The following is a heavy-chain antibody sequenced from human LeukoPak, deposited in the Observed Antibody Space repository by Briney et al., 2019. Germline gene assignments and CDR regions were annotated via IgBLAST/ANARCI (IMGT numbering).Heavy chain of an antibody. CDR2: IYYSGST. J-gene: IGHJ4*02. CDR1: GGSISSYY. Sequence: SETLSLTCTVSGGSISSYYWSWIRQPPGKGLEWIGYIYYSGSTNYNPSLKSRVTMSVDTSKNQFSLKLSSVTAADTAVYYCASIKTYYDILTGYGPRYYFDYWGQGTLVTVSS. D-gene: IGHD3-9*01. CDR3: ASIKTYYDILTGYGPRYYFDY. V-gene: IGHV4-59*01.